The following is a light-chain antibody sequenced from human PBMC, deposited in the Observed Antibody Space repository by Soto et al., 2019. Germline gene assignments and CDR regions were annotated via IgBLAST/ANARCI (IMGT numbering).Light chain of an antibody. Sequence: EIVMTQSPATLYVSPGERATLSCRASQSVSSNLAWYQQKPGQAPRLLIYGASTRATGIPARFSGSGSGTEFTLTISSLQSEDFAVYSCQQYNISLGTFGKGTKV. V-gene: IGKV3-15*01. CDR1: QSVSSN. CDR2: GAS. J-gene: IGKJ1*01. CDR3: QQYNISLGT.